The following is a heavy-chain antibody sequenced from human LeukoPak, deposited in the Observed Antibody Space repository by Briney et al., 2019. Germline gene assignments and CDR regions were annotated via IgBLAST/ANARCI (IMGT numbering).Heavy chain of an antibody. V-gene: IGHV3-33*01. J-gene: IGHJ6*02. CDR3: ARDLGSRGPKGYYYYYGMDV. CDR1: GFTFSSYG. Sequence: PGGSLRLSCAASGFTFSSYGMHWVRQAPGKGLEWVAVIWYDGSNKYYADFMKGRFTISRDNSKNTLYLQMNSLRAEDTAVYYCARDLGSRGPKGYYYYYGMDVWGQGTTVTVSS. CDR2: IWYDGSNK. D-gene: IGHD2-2*01.